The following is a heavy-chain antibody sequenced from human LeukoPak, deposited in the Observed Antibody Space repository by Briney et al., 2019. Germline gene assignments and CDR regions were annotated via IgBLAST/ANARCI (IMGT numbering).Heavy chain of an antibody. J-gene: IGHJ4*02. CDR1: GFTFSSYA. D-gene: IGHD6-13*01. V-gene: IGHV3-23*01. CDR3: AKDRYSSSWYDY. CDR2: ISGSGGST. Sequence: PGGSLRLSCAASGFTFSSYAMSWVRQAPGKGLEWVSAISGSGGSTYYADSVKGRFTISRDNSKNTLYLQMNSLRTEDTAVYYCAKDRYSSSWYDYWGQGTLVTVSS.